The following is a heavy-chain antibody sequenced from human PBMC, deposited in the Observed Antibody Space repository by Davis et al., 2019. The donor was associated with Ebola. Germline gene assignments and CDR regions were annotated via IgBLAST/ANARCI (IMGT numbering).Heavy chain of an antibody. D-gene: IGHD1-1*01. CDR2: TYHSGST. CDR3: ARQTYDTVDYYYYGMDV. V-gene: IGHV4-59*08. J-gene: IGHJ6*02. Sequence: SETLSLTCTVSGGSISSYYWSWIRQAPGKGLEWIGHTYHSGSTNYNPSLESRVTISVDTSKNQFSLEVTSVTAADTAVYYCARQTYDTVDYYYYGMDVWGHGTTVTVSS. CDR1: GGSISSYY.